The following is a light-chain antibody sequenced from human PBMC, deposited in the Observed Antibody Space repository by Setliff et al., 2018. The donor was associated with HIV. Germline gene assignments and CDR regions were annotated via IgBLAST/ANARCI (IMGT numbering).Light chain of an antibody. Sequence: QSALTQPASMSGSPGQSITISCTGSSDDVGGPNYVSWYQQHPGKAPKLIIYEVKVRPSGVSSRFSGSKSGNTASLTLSGLQTEDEADYYCCSYGSGDIWIFGGGTKVTVL. CDR2: EVK. CDR3: CSYGSGDIWI. J-gene: IGLJ2*01. V-gene: IGLV2-14*01. CDR1: SDDVGGPNY.